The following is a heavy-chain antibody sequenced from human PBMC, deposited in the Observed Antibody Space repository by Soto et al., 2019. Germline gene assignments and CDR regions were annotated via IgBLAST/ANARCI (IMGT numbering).Heavy chain of an antibody. V-gene: IGHV4-30-4*01. D-gene: IGHD2-15*01. J-gene: IGHJ5*02. CDR2: INYSGST. CDR1: GGSISSGDYY. CDR3: ARVADCTGDSCSSNWFDP. Sequence: SETLSLTCTVSGGSISSGDYYWSWIRQPPGKGLEWIGHINYSGSTYNNPSLKSRVTMSVDTSKNQFSLKLRSVTAADTAVYFCARVADCTGDSCSSNWFDPWGQGTLVTVSS.